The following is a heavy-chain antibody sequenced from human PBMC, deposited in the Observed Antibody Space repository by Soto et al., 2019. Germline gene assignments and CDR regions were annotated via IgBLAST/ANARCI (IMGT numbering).Heavy chain of an antibody. CDR1: GGSVYSPNC. D-gene: IGHD6-19*01. V-gene: IGHV4-4*02. CDR2: IHHSGTS. J-gene: IGHJ4*02. CDR3: GRTNTSGSPIDS. Sequence: VQLQESGPGLVKPSGTLSLTCAVPGGSVYSPNCWNWFRQPPGKGLEWIGEIHHSGTSNYSPSLKSRLTLLVDKSKNEVSLNLNSVTAADTAVYYCGRTNTSGSPIDSWGQGTLVIVSS.